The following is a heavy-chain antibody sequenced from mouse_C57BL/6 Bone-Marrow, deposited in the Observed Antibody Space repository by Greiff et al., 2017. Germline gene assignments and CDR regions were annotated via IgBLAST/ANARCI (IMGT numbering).Heavy chain of an antibody. J-gene: IGHJ4*01. Sequence: VKLQQPGAELVKPGASVKMSCKASGYTFTSYWITWVKQRPGQGLEWIGDIYPGSGSTNYNEKFKSKATLTVDTSSSTAYMQLSSLTSEDSAVYYCARGRGGYYAMDYWGQGTSVTVSS. CDR3: ARGRGGYYAMDY. CDR1: GYTFTSYW. V-gene: IGHV1-55*01. CDR2: IYPGSGST. D-gene: IGHD1-1*02.